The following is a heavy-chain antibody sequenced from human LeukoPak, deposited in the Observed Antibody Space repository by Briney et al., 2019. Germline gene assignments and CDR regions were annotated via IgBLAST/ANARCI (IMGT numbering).Heavy chain of an antibody. CDR2: IYYSGST. CDR3: ARDREYYYDSSGSRSYYYYGMDV. V-gene: IGHV4-61*01. CDR1: GGSVSSGSYY. Sequence: SETLSLTCTVSGGSVSSGSYYWSWIRQPPGKGLEWIGYIYYSGSTNYNPSLKSRVTISVDTSKNQFSLKLSSVTAADTAVYYCARDREYYYDSSGSRSYYYYGMDVWGQGTTVTVSS. D-gene: IGHD3-22*01. J-gene: IGHJ6*02.